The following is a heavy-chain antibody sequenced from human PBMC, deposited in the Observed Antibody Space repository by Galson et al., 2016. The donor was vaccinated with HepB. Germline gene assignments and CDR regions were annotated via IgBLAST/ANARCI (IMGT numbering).Heavy chain of an antibody. CDR2: MYSSGTI. CDR1: GGSISSGRYY. J-gene: IGHJ4*02. V-gene: IGHV4-61*02. Sequence: TLSLTCSVSGGSISSGRYYWGWLRQPAGKGLQWIGRMYSSGTINYNPPLKSRVTMSRDTSKNQFSLQVNSVTAADTAVYYCARATPSAGTYYFDYWGQGILVTVSS. CDR3: ARATPSAGTYYFDY. D-gene: IGHD6-13*01.